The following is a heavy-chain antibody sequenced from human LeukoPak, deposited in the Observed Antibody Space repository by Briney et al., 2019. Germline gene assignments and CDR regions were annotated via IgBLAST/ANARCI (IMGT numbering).Heavy chain of an antibody. V-gene: IGHV4-39*01. CDR3: ATTEKNRYYINL. CDR1: GDSISSSSSY. CDR2: RYYRGST. Sequence: PSETLSLTCIVSGDSISSSSSYWGWIRQPPGKGLEWIGSRYYRGSTYYNPSLKSRVTISEDTSKNQLSLKLSSVTAADTAVYFCATTEKNRYYINLWGPGTTVIVSS. D-gene: IGHD2-21*01. J-gene: IGHJ6*01.